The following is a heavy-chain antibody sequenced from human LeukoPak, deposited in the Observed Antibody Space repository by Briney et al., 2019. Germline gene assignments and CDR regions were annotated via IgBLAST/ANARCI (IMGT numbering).Heavy chain of an antibody. J-gene: IGHJ3*02. CDR1: GYTFTSYG. Sequence: ASVTVSCTASGYTFTSYGISWVRQAPGQGLEWVGWISAYNGNKNYAQKFQGRVPITADKSTSTAYMELSSLRSEDTAVYYCASLGGHAFDIWGQGTMVTVSS. D-gene: IGHD2-15*01. CDR3: ASLGGHAFDI. CDR2: ISAYNGNK. V-gene: IGHV1-18*01.